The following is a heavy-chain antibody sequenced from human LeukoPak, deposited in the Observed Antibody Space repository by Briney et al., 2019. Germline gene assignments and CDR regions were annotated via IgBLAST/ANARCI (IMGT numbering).Heavy chain of an antibody. D-gene: IGHD5-12*01. V-gene: IGHV3-7*01. CDR3: ARAFRLLDY. Sequence: PGGSLRLSCAASGFTFSGYWVTWVRQAPGKGLEWVANINEDGSAKYYVDSVKGRFTISRDNAKNSLFLQMNSLRAEDTAVYYCARAFRLLDYWGQGTLVTVSS. CDR2: INEDGSAK. J-gene: IGHJ4*02. CDR1: GFTFSGYW.